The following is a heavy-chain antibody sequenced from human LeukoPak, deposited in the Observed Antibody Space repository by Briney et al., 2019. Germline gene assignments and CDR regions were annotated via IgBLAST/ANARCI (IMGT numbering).Heavy chain of an antibody. Sequence: GGSLRLSCAASGFTFSSYAMSWVRQAPGQGLEWVSGNSGSGGGTYYADSVKGRFTISRDNSKNTLYLQMNSLRAEDTAVYYCAKVIVSVDTAIDYWGQGTLVTVSS. CDR2: NSGSGGGT. CDR1: GFTFSSYA. J-gene: IGHJ4*02. CDR3: AKVIVSVDTAIDY. D-gene: IGHD5-18*01. V-gene: IGHV3-23*01.